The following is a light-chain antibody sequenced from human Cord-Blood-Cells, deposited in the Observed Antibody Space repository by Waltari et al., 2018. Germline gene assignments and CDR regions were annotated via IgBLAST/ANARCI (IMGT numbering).Light chain of an antibody. CDR2: AAS. J-gene: IGKJ1*01. CDR3: QQSYSKGT. V-gene: IGKV1-39*01. CDR1: QSISSY. Sequence: DIQLTQSPSSLSASVGDRVTITCRASQSISSYLNWYQQKPGKAPKLLIYAASSLQSGVPSRFSGSGSGTDFTLTISSLQPEDFATYYCQQSYSKGTFGQGTKVEIE.